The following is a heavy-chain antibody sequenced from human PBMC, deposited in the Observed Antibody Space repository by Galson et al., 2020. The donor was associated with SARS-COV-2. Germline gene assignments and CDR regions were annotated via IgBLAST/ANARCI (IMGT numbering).Heavy chain of an antibody. CDR1: GGSISSGGYY. J-gene: IGHJ4*02. CDR2: IYYSGSP. V-gene: IGHV4-31*03. D-gene: IGHD2-21*02. CDR3: ASSYCGGDCYSQDFDY. Sequence: ASETLSLTCTVSGGSISSGGYYWSWIRQHPGKGLEWIGYIYYSGSPYYNPSLKSRVTISVDTSKNQFSLKLSSVTAADTAVYYCASSYCGGDCYSQDFDYWGQGTLVTVSS.